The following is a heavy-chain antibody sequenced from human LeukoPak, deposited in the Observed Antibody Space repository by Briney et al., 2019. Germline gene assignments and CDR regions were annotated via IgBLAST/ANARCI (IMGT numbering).Heavy chain of an antibody. CDR1: GYTFTSYD. Sequence: ASVKVSCKASGYTFTSYDINWVRQATGQGLEWMGWMNPNSGNTGYAQKFQGRVTMTRNTSISTAYMELSRLRSDDTAVYYCARGLDPTSQLVHWHYWGQGTLVTVSS. CDR3: ARGLDPTSQLVHWHY. D-gene: IGHD6-6*01. J-gene: IGHJ4*02. V-gene: IGHV1-8*01. CDR2: MNPNSGNT.